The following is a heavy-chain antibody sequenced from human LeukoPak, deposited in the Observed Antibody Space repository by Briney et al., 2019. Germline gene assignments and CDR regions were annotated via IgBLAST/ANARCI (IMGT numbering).Heavy chain of an antibody. CDR1: GFTFGSYS. J-gene: IGHJ5*02. CDR3: ARGGNYDFWSGYTQNWFDP. Sequence: GGSLRLSCAASGFTFGSYSMNWIRQAPGKGLEWVSYISSSSSTIYYADSVKGRFTISRDNAKNSLYLQMNSLRAEDTAVYYCARGGNYDFWSGYTQNWFDPWGQGTLVTVSS. CDR2: ISSSSSTI. D-gene: IGHD3-3*01. V-gene: IGHV3-48*01.